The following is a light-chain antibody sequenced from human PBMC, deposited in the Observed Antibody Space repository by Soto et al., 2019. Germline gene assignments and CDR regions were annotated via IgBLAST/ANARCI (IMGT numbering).Light chain of an antibody. CDR2: WAS. CDR1: QSVLYSSNNKNY. V-gene: IGKV4-1*01. CDR3: QQNYFYPYT. J-gene: IGKJ2*01. Sequence: DIVMTQSPDSLAVSLGERATINCKSSQSVLYSSNNKNYLAWYQQKPGQPPKLLIYWASTRESGVPDRFSGSGSGTDFTLTISSLQAEDVAVYYCQQNYFYPYTFGQGTKLEIK.